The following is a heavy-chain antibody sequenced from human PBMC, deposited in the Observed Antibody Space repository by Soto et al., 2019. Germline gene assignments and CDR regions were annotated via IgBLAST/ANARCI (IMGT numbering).Heavy chain of an antibody. CDR2: IIPIFGTA. J-gene: IGHJ6*02. CDR1: GGTFSSYA. CDR3: ARHLGDDFWSGSLGYYYYYGMDV. Sequence: VKVSCKASGGTFSSYAISWVRQAPGQGLEWMGGIIPIFGTANYAQKFQGRVTITADESTSTAYMELSSLRSEDTAVYYCARHLGDDFWSGSLGYYYYYGMDVWGQGTTVTVSS. D-gene: IGHD3-3*01. V-gene: IGHV1-69*01.